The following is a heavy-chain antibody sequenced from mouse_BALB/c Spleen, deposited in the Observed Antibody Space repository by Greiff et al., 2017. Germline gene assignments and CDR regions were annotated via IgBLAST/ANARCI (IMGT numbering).Heavy chain of an antibody. CDR2: INPGSGGT. CDR3: ARSYGNCGYFDV. CDR1: GYAFTNYL. J-gene: IGHJ1*01. V-gene: IGHV1-54*03. Sequence: QVQLQQSGAELVRPGTSVKVSCKASGYAFTNYLIEWVKQRPGQGLEWIGVINPGSGGTNYNEKFKGKATLTADKSSSTAYMQLSSLTSDDSAVYFCARSYGNCGYFDVWGAGTTVTVSS. D-gene: IGHD2-10*02.